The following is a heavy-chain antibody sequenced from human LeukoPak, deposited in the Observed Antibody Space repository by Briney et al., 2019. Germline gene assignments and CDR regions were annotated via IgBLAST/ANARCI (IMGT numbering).Heavy chain of an antibody. Sequence: GGSLRLSCAASGFSFSSYGMHWLRQAPGKGLEWVAFIRNDGSNTYYADSVKGRFTISRDNSKNTLYLQMNSLRAEDTAVYYCAKDGGYYDILTGYDYWGQGTLVTVSS. CDR3: AKDGGYYDILTGYDY. CDR1: GFSFSSYG. V-gene: IGHV3-30*02. D-gene: IGHD3-9*01. J-gene: IGHJ4*02. CDR2: IRNDGSNT.